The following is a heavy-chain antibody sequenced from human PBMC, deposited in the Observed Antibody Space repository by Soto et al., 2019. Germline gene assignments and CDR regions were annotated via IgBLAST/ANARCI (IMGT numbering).Heavy chain of an antibody. Sequence: QVQLVQSGAEVKKPGASVKVSCKASGYTFTSYGISWVRQAPGQGLEWMGWISDYNGNTNYAQKFQGRDTMTTDTSTSTPYMELRSLRSDDTAVYNCARGTTVETGSYWAQGTLVTVSS. CDR1: GYTFTSYG. CDR3: ARGTTVETGSY. D-gene: IGHD4-17*01. J-gene: IGHJ4*02. V-gene: IGHV1-18*01. CDR2: ISDYNGNT.